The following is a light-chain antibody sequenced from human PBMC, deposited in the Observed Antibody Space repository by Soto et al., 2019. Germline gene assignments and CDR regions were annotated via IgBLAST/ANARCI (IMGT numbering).Light chain of an antibody. CDR1: SSDVGDYNY. V-gene: IGLV2-14*01. J-gene: IGLJ2*01. Sequence: QSALTQPASVSGSPGQSITLSCTGTSSDVGDYNYVSWYQQHPGKAPKLMIYDVSNRPSGVSNRFSGSKSGNTASLTISGLQAEDEADYYCSSYASGSTVVFGGGTKVTVL. CDR2: DVS. CDR3: SSYASGSTVV.